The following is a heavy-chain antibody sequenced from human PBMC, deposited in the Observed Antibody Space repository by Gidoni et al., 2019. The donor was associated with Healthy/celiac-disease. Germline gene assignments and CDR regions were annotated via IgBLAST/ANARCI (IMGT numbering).Heavy chain of an antibody. CDR2: ISSSSSTI. Sequence: EVQLVESGGGLVQPGGSLRLSCAASGFTFSSYSMNWVRQGPGKGLEWVSYISSSSSTIYYADSVKGRFTISRDNAKNSLYLQMNSLRAEDTAVYYCARDPFSSGWYRDYYYGMDVWGQGTTVTVSS. V-gene: IGHV3-48*01. J-gene: IGHJ6*02. D-gene: IGHD6-19*01. CDR3: ARDPFSSGWYRDYYYGMDV. CDR1: GFTFSSYS.